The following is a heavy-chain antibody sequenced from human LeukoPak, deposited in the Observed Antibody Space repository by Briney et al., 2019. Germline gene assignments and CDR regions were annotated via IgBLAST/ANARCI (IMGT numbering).Heavy chain of an antibody. Sequence: SETLSLTCTVSGGSISSSSYYWGWIRQPPGKGLEWIGSIYYSGGTYYNPSLKSRVTISVDTSKNQFSLKLSSVTAADTAVYYCASPPGIAAAGLEEDAFDIWGQGTMVTVSS. CDR3: ASPPGIAAAGLEEDAFDI. D-gene: IGHD6-13*01. J-gene: IGHJ3*02. CDR2: IYYSGGT. CDR1: GGSISSSSYY. V-gene: IGHV4-39*01.